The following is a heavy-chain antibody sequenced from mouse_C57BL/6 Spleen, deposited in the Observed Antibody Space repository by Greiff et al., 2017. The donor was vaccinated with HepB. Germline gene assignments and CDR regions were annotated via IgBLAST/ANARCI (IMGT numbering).Heavy chain of an antibody. CDR2: INPGSGGT. D-gene: IGHD3-2*02. Sequence: QVQLQQSGAELVRPGTSVKVSCKASGYAFTNYLIEWVKQRPGQGLEWIGVINPGSGGTNYNEKFKGKATLTADKSSSTAYMQLSSLTSEDSAVYFCARDGSSGLNYAMDYWGQGTSVTVSS. CDR3: ARDGSSGLNYAMDY. J-gene: IGHJ4*01. CDR1: GYAFTNYL. V-gene: IGHV1-54*01.